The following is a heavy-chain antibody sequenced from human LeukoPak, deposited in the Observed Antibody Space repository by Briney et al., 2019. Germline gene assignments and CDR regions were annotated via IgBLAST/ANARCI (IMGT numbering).Heavy chain of an antibody. Sequence: GGSLRLSCVASGFTFSSSGMHWVRQAPGRGPEWVAFIQYNETKTYYADSVKGRFTISRDTSKNTLYLQMNSLRADDTAVYYCPKGAFVRLGELSPYWGQGTLVTVSS. CDR2: IQYNETKT. CDR3: PKGAFVRLGELSPY. J-gene: IGHJ4*02. V-gene: IGHV3-30*02. D-gene: IGHD3-16*02. CDR1: GFTFSSSG.